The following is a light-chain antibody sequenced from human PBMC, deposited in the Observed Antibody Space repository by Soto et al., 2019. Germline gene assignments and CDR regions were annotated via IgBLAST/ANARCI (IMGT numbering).Light chain of an antibody. V-gene: IGLV1-51*01. CDR2: DSN. J-gene: IGLJ2*01. CDR1: SSNIGNNY. Sequence: QSVLTQPPSVSTAPGQKVTISCSGSSSNIGNNYVSWYQQLPGTAPKLLIYDSNKRPSGIPDRFSGSKSGTSATLDITGLLTGDDAYYYCATWDSSLTGEVFGGGTKLTVL. CDR3: ATWDSSLTGEV.